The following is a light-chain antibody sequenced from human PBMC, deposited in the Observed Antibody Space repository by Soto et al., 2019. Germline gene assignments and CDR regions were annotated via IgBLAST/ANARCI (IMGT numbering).Light chain of an antibody. CDR2: ATS. V-gene: IGKV1-39*01. J-gene: IGKJ1*01. CDR3: QQSYTTPWT. Sequence: DIQMTQSPSSLSASVGDRVTITCRASQSISSYLNWFQQKPGKAPKVLIYATSGLQSGVPSRFSGSGSWTDFTITISSLQPEDFTTYYCQQSYTTPWTCGQGTKVEIK. CDR1: QSISSY.